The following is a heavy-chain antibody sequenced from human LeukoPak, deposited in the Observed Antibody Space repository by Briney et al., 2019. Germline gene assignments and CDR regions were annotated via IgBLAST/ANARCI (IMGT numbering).Heavy chain of an antibody. CDR1: GFTFSSYS. J-gene: IGHJ4*02. V-gene: IGHV3-21*01. D-gene: IGHD2-15*01. Sequence: PGGSLRLSCAASGFTFSSYSMNWVRQAPGKGLEWVSSISSSSSYIYYADSVKGRFTISRDNAKNSLYLQMNGLRAEDTAVYYCARESVVPPTRVDYWGQGTLVTVSS. CDR3: ARESVVPPTRVDY. CDR2: ISSSSSYI.